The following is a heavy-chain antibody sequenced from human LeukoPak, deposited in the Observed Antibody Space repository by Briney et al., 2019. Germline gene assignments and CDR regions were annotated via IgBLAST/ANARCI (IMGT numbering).Heavy chain of an antibody. CDR2: IYPGDSDT. CDR1: GYSFTSYW. D-gene: IGHD2/OR15-2a*01. J-gene: IGHJ1*01. Sequence: GESLKISCKGSGYSFTSYWIAWVRQMPGKGLEWMGIIYPGDSDTRYSPSFQGQVTFSADKSSSIAYLQWSSLKASDTAIYYCARGINDEYFQSWGQGTLVTVSS. V-gene: IGHV5-51*01. CDR3: ARGINDEYFQS.